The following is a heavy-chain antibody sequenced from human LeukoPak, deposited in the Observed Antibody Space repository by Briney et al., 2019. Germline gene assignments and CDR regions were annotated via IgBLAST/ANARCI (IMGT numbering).Heavy chain of an antibody. CDR1: GGSFSGYY. J-gene: IGHJ4*02. V-gene: IGHV4-34*01. CDR3: AREGTYYYGSSKFSFDY. D-gene: IGHD3-22*01. CDR2: INHSGST. Sequence: SETLSLTCAVYGGSFSGYYWSWIRQPPGKGLEWIGEINHSGSTNYNPSLKSRVTISVDTSKNQFSLKLSSVTAADTAVYYCAREGTYYYGSSKFSFDYWGQGTLVTVSS.